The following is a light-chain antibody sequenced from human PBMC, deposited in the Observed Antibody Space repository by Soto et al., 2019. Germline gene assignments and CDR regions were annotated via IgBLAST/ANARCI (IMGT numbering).Light chain of an antibody. Sequence: IQLTQSPSSLSASVGDSVTITCRASQDISSHLAWYQQKPGKAPEVLIYAASTLESGIPSRFSGSGSGTDFTLTISSLQAEDFATYYCQQVKSFLPLTFGGGTKVEIK. J-gene: IGKJ4*01. CDR3: QQVKSFLPLT. V-gene: IGKV1-9*01. CDR1: QDISSH. CDR2: AAS.